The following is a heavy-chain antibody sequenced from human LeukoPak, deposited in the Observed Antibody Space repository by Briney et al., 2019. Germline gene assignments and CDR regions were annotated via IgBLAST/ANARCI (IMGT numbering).Heavy chain of an antibody. CDR1: GGSISSYY. J-gene: IGHJ4*02. Sequence: PWETLSLACSVSGGSISSYYGGSGRPPPGKGLEWIGNIYYSGSTNYNPSPKSRVTISVDTSKNQFSLKLSSVTAADTAVYYCARGMLHVDYWGQGTLVTVSS. CDR2: IYYSGST. CDR3: ARGMLHVDY. D-gene: IGHD2-15*01. V-gene: IGHV4-59*01.